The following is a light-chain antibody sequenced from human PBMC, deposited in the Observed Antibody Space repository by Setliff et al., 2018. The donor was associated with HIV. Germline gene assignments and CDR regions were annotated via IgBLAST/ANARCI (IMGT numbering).Light chain of an antibody. CDR3: QQCNDGPSLT. CDR1: QSVSTN. V-gene: IGKV3-15*01. CDR2: GAS. J-gene: IGKJ4*01. Sequence: EIVMTQSPATLSVSPGERVTLSCRASQSVSTNLAWYQQKLGQAPRLLISGASTRATGIPARFSGSGSGTEFTLTISSLQSEDFAVYYCQQCNDGPSLTFGGGTKVDIK.